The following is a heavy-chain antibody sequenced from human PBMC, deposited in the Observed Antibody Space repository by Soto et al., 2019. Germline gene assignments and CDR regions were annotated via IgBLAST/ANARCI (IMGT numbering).Heavy chain of an antibody. Sequence: SGATLVNPTDTLTLTCTFSGFSLSSNGMSVSWIRHPPGQALEWLAVIDWDGDQYYTTSLKTRLTVSKDTSKNQVVLRLTNVDPADTATYFCARFSYYYASGSPFDHWGQGILVTVSS. CDR3: ARFSYYYASGSPFDH. V-gene: IGHV2-70*12. J-gene: IGHJ4*02. D-gene: IGHD3-10*01. CDR2: IDWDGDQ. CDR1: GFSLSSNGMS.